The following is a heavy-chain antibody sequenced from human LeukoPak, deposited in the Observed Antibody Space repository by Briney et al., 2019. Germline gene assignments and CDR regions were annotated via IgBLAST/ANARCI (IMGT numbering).Heavy chain of an antibody. CDR3: ARDPRNVGLAP. CDR2: NNGDGSTT. V-gene: IGHV3-74*01. J-gene: IGHJ5*02. D-gene: IGHD2-15*01. Sequence: GGSLRLSCVASGFSLSGYWMYWVRQAPGKGLMYISRNNGDGSTTNYADVVKGRYTMSRDNVKNTLYLQMNSLRVEDTAVYYCARDPRNVGLAPWGQGTLVTVSS. CDR1: GFSLSGYW.